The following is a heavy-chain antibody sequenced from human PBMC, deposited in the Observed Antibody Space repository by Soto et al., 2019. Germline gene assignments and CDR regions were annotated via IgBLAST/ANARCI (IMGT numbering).Heavy chain of an antibody. Sequence: GGSLRLSCAASGFTFSSYGMHWVRQAPGKGLEWVAVIWYDGSNKYYADSVKGRFTISRDNSKNTLYLQMNSLRAEDTAVYYCARDRADYGDYVDGIFGGEHFQHWGQGTLVTVSS. V-gene: IGHV3-33*01. J-gene: IGHJ1*01. CDR2: IWYDGSNK. CDR3: ARDRADYGDYVDGIFGGEHFQH. CDR1: GFTFSSYG. D-gene: IGHD4-17*01.